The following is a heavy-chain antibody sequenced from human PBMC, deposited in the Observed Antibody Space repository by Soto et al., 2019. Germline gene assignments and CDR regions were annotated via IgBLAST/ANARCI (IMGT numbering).Heavy chain of an antibody. V-gene: IGHV3-23*01. CDR2: ISGSGGST. CDR3: ASLIAAAGTRFYYGMDV. D-gene: IGHD6-13*01. CDR1: GFTFSSYA. Sequence: GGSLRLSCAASGFTFSSYAMSWVRQAPGKGLEWVSAISGSGGSTYYADSVKGRFTISRDNSKNTLYLQMNSLRAEDTAVYYCASLIAAAGTRFYYGMDVWGQGTTVTVS. J-gene: IGHJ6*02.